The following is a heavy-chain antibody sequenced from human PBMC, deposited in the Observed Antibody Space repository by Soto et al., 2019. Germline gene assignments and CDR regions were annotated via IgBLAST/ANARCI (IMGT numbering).Heavy chain of an antibody. CDR2: IYYSGST. CDR3: ARTQYSSGWSRRGYFDY. D-gene: IGHD6-19*01. J-gene: IGHJ4*02. V-gene: IGHV4-39*07. Sequence: SETLSLTCTVSGGSISSSSYYWGWIRQPPGKGLEWIGSIYYSGSTNYNPSLKSRVTISVDTSKNQFSLKLSSVTAADTAVYYCARTQYSSGWSRRGYFDYWGQGTLVTVPQ. CDR1: GGSISSSSYY.